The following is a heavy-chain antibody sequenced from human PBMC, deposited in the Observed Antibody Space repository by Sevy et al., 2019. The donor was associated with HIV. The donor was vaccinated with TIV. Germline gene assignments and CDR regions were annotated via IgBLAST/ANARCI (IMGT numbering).Heavy chain of an antibody. V-gene: IGHV3-9*01. CDR1: GFKFDDYA. Sequence: GGSLRLSCTASGFKFDDYAMHWVRQPPGKGLEWVSGITWDGGHTGYADSVKGRFIISRDNTKCSLYLQMNSLRAEDTALYYCAKDLRRGDILTGYLNYWGQGILVTVSS. CDR2: ITWDGGHT. CDR3: AKDLRRGDILTGYLNY. D-gene: IGHD3-9*01. J-gene: IGHJ4*02.